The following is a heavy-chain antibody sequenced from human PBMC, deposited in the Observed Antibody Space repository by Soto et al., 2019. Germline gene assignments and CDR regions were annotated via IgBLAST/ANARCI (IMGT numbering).Heavy chain of an antibody. CDR3: GKVGDRGGACYWDH. Sequence: EVQLLESGGGLVQPGGSLRLSCAASGFTFTHYAMTWVRQAPGKGLEWVSAISDSGDSTSYADSVKGRFTISRDNSKNTLSLQMNSLRAEDTAVYYCGKVGDRGGACYWDHWGQGTLVSVSS. CDR1: GFTFTHYA. V-gene: IGHV3-23*01. D-gene: IGHD2-21*02. CDR2: ISDSGDST. J-gene: IGHJ4*02.